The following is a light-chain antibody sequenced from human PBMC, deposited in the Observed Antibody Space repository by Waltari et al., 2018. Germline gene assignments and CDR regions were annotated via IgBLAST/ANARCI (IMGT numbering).Light chain of an antibody. CDR2: DAS. V-gene: IGKV3-11*01. CDR3: QQRTDWLS. Sequence: ETVLTQSPATLSLSPGERATLSCRASQSISPYLAWYQQKHGQPPRPLIYDASNRATGIPARFSGRGSGTDLTLTISSLEPEDFAIYYCQQRTDWLSFGGGTKVEIK. CDR1: QSISPY. J-gene: IGKJ4*01.